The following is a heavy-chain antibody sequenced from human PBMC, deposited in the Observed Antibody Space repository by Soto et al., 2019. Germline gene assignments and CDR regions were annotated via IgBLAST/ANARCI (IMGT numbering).Heavy chain of an antibody. J-gene: IGHJ6*02. CDR3: ATSRGHSSSFYGAYGMHV. CDR2: IYYSGST. D-gene: IGHD6-13*01. Sequence: QLQLQESGPGLVKPSATLSLTCTVSGGSISSSSYYWGWIRQPPGKGLEWIGSIYYSGSTYYKPSLKTRSTISVDTPNHPSSLTLSSVTSADTAVYSCATSRGHSSSFYGAYGMHVWGQGTPVTVSS. CDR1: GGSISSSSYY. V-gene: IGHV4-39*01.